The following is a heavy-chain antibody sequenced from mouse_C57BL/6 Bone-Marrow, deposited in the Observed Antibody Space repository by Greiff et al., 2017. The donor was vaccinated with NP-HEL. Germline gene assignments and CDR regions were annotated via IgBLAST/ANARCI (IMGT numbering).Heavy chain of an antibody. J-gene: IGHJ2*01. CDR2: IDPANGNT. CDR3: ARSPSLGLYYCGSSPVDY. D-gene: IGHD1-1*01. CDR1: GFNIKNTY. V-gene: IGHV14-3*01. Sequence: VQLKESVAELVRPGASVKLSCTASGFNIKNTYMHWVKQRPEQGLEWIGRIDPANGNTKYAPNFQGKVTITADTSSNTAYLQFSSLASEDTTIYYCARSPSLGLYYCGSSPVDYWGQGTTLTVSS.